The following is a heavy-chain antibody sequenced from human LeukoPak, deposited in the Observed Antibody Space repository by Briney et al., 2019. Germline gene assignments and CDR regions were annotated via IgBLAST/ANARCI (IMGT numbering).Heavy chain of an antibody. J-gene: IGHJ5*02. CDR3: ARRNYGSPRWFDP. CDR1: GYTFTSYD. CDR2: MNPNSGNT. D-gene: IGHD3-16*01. Sequence: ASVKVSCKASGYTFTSYDINWVRQATGQGLEWTGWMNPNSGNTGYAQKFQGRVTMTRNTSISTAYMDLSSLISEDTAVYYCARRNYGSPRWFDPWGQGTLVTVSS. V-gene: IGHV1-8*01.